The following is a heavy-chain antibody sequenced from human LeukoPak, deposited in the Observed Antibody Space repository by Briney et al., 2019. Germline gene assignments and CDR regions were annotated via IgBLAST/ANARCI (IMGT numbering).Heavy chain of an antibody. Sequence: SVKVSCKASGGTFSSYAISWVRQAPGQGLEWMGGIIPIFGTANYAQKFQGRVTITADESTSTAYMELSSLRSEGTAVYYCASIGSAMVRGATQTRGYYYYGMDVWGKGTTVTVSS. V-gene: IGHV1-69*01. CDR3: ASIGSAMVRGATQTRGYYYYGMDV. CDR1: GGTFSSYA. CDR2: IIPIFGTA. D-gene: IGHD3-10*01. J-gene: IGHJ6*04.